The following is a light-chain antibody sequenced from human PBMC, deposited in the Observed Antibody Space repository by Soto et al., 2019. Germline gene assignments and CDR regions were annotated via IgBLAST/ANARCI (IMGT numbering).Light chain of an antibody. V-gene: IGLV2-11*01. Sequence: QSALTQPRSVSGSPGQSVTISCTGTSSDVGRYNYVSWYQHHPGKAPKLMIHDVSKRPSGVPDRFSGSKSGNMASLTISGLQAEDEAEYYCCSYADSYTLLFGGGTKLTVL. CDR1: SSDVGRYNY. CDR3: CSYADSYTLL. J-gene: IGLJ2*01. CDR2: DVS.